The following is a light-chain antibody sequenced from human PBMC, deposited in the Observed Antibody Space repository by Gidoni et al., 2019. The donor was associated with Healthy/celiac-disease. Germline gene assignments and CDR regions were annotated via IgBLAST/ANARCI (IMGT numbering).Light chain of an antibody. CDR1: QSVSSSY. Sequence: EIVLTQSPGTLSMSPRERATLSCRASQSVSSSYFAWYQQKPGQAPRLLIYGASSRATGIPDRFSGSGSGTDFTLIISRLEPEDFAVYYWQQYGSSPPFXQXTKVEIK. V-gene: IGKV3-20*01. J-gene: IGKJ1*01. CDR2: GAS. CDR3: QQYGSSPP.